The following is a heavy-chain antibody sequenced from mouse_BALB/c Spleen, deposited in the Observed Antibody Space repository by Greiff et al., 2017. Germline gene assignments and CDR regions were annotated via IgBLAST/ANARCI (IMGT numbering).Heavy chain of an antibody. CDR1: GYTFTSYW. Sequence: VKLQESGAELARPGASVKLSCKASGYTFTSYWMQWVKQRPGQGLEWIGAIYPGDGDTRYTQKFKGKATLTADKSSSTAYMQLSSLASEDSAVYYCARSGGYYFDYWGQGTTLTVSS. J-gene: IGHJ2*01. CDR2: IYPGDGDT. V-gene: IGHV1-87*01. CDR3: ARSGGYYFDY. D-gene: IGHD3-1*01.